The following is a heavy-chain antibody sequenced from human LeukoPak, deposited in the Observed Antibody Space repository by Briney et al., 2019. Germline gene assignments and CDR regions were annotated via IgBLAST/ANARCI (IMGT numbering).Heavy chain of an antibody. CDR3: ARNAAHEYYFDY. CDR1: GYSISSGYY. J-gene: IGHJ4*02. CDR2: IYYSGST. Sequence: PSETLSLTCIVSGYSISSGYYWGWIRQPPGKGLEWIGSIYYSGSTYYNPSLKSRVTISVDTSKNQFSLKLSSVTAADTAVYYCARNAAHEYYFDYWGQGTLVTVSS. D-gene: IGHD2-15*01. V-gene: IGHV4-38-2*02.